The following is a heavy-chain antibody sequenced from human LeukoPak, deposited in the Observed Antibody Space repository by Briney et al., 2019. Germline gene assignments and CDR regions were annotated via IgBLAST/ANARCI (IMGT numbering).Heavy chain of an antibody. CDR2: IYYSGST. J-gene: IGHJ4*02. Sequence: SETLSLTCTVSGGSISSSSYYGGWIRQPPGKGLEWIGNIYYSGSTYYNPSLKGRVTISVDTSKNQFSLKLSSVTAADTAVYFCARQDYGGTDYWGQGTLVTVSS. CDR3: ARQDYGGTDY. CDR1: GGSISSSSYY. D-gene: IGHD4-23*01. V-gene: IGHV4-39*01.